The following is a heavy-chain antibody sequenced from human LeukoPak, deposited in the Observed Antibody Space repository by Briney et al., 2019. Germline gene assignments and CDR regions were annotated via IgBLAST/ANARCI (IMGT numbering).Heavy chain of an antibody. V-gene: IGHV4-59*12. CDR3: ARVALTVRGVILDWFDP. D-gene: IGHD3-10*01. J-gene: IGHJ5*02. CDR1: GGSISSYY. CDR2: IYYSGST. Sequence: SETLSLTCTVSGGSISSYYWSWIRQPPGKGLEWIGYIYYSGSTNYNPSLKSRVTISVDKSKNQFSLKLSSVTAADTAVYYCARVALTVRGVILDWFDPWGQGTLVTVSS.